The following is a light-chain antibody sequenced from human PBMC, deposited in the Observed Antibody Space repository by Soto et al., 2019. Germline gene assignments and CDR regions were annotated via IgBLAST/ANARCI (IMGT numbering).Light chain of an antibody. J-gene: IGKJ4*01. Sequence: DIQMTQSHSSLSASLGDRGTITWEASQDIRSNLNWFQQKPGKDPKLLTYDASHLETGVPPRFSGGGSGTEFTFTIRSLQTEDIATYYCQQYDNVPPTFGGGPKWIS. CDR2: DAS. CDR3: QQYDNVPPT. CDR1: QDIRSN. V-gene: IGKV1-33*01.